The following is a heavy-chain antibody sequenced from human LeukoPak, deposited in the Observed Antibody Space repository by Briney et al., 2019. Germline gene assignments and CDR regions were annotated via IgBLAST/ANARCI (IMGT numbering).Heavy chain of an antibody. D-gene: IGHD7-27*01. Sequence: SETLSLTCTVSGGSISSYYWSWIRQPPGKGLEWIGYIYYSGSTNYNPSLKSRVTISVDTSKNQFSLKLSSVTAADTAVYYCARDTGADAFDIWGQGTMVTVSS. V-gene: IGHV4-59*01. J-gene: IGHJ3*02. CDR1: GGSISSYY. CDR3: ARDTGADAFDI. CDR2: IYYSGST.